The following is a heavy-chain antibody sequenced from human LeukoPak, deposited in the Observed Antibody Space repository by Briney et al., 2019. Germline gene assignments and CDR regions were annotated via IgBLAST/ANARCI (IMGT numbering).Heavy chain of an antibody. J-gene: IGHJ4*02. CDR3: AKDQYIYGSSPFDY. CDR2: FSGGAGKT. CDR1: GFTFSSYA. Sequence: GGSLRLSCAASGFTFSSYAMSWVRQAPGKRLEWVSSFSGGAGKTYYADSVKGRFTISRDNSQNTVYLQMSSLRAEDTAVYYCAKDQYIYGSSPFDYWGQGTLVTVSS. D-gene: IGHD3-10*01. V-gene: IGHV3-23*01.